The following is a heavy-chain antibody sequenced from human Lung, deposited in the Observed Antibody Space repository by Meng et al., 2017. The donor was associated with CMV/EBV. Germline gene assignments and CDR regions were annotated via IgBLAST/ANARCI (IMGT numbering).Heavy chain of an antibody. J-gene: IGHJ3*02. D-gene: IGHD1-26*01. CDR1: GYTFTNYF. V-gene: IGHV1-46*01. CDR3: ARDSSGSYYGAFDI. Sequence: ASVXVSXKASGYTFTNYFMHWVRQGPGQGLEWMGVINTGSGSTNYAQKFQGRVSMTRDTSTSTVYMEVSSLRSEDTAVYFCARDSSGSYYGAFDIWCRGTMVTVSS. CDR2: INTGSGST.